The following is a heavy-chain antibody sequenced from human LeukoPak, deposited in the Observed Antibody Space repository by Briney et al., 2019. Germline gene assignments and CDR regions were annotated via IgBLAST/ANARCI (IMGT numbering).Heavy chain of an antibody. D-gene: IGHD1-26*01. J-gene: IGHJ5*02. Sequence: PSETLSLTCTVSGGSISSGSYYWSWIRQPAGKGLEWIGRIYTSGSTNYNPSLKSRVTISVDTSKNQFSLKLSSVTAADTAVYYCGRGPVAATNWFDPWGQGTLVTVSS. CDR2: IYTSGST. CDR3: GRGPVAATNWFDP. V-gene: IGHV4-61*02. CDR1: GGSISSGSYY.